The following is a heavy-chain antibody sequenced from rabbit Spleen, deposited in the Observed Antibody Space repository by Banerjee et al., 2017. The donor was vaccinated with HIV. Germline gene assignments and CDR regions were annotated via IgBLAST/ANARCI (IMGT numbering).Heavy chain of an antibody. CDR2: IYTGNGGT. CDR3: ARDTGSSFSTYGMDL. D-gene: IGHD8-1*01. CDR1: GFSFSSAYW. J-gene: IGHJ6*01. V-gene: IGHV1S45*01. Sequence: QEQLEESGGDLVKPGGTLTLTCTASGFSFSSAYWICWVRQAPGKGLEWIACIYTGNGGTWYASWAKGRFTISKTSSTTVTLQMTSLTVADTATYFCARDTGSSFSTYGMDLWGQGTLVTVS.